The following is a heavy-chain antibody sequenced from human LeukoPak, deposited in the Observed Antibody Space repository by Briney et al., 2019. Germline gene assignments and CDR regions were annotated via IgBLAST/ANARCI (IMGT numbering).Heavy chain of an antibody. CDR2: IRGDGYDT. D-gene: IGHD3-10*01. CDR1: GFRFSDFW. V-gene: IGHV3-74*01. J-gene: IGHJ4*02. CDR3: ASDRVLGSGSLDN. Sequence: GGSLRLSCTASGFRFSDFWMHWVRQAPGKGLVWVSRIRGDGYDTNYADSVKGRFTISRDNARNTLYLQMNRLRAEDTAVYYCASDRVLGSGSLDNWGQGTLVTVSS.